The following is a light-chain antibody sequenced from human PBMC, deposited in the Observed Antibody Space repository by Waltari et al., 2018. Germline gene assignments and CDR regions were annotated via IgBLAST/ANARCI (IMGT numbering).Light chain of an antibody. CDR2: GAS. CDR1: QSVSRA. CDR3: QHYVRLPAT. J-gene: IGKJ1*01. Sequence: EVVLTQSPGTLSLSPGERATLSCRASQSVSRALAWYQQKPGQAPRLLIYGASIRATGIPDRFSGSGSGTDFSLTISRLEPADSAMYYCQHYVRLPATFGQGTNVEIK. V-gene: IGKV3-20*01.